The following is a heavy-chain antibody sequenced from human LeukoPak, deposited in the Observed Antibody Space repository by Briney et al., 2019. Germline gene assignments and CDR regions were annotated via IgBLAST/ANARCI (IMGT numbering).Heavy chain of an antibody. D-gene: IGHD1-1*01. J-gene: IGHJ4*02. CDR1: GFTFDDYA. V-gene: IGHV3-9*01. Sequence: GGPLRLSSAASGFTFDDYAMHWVRQAPGKGLEWVSGISWNSGSIGYADSVKGRFTISRDNAKNSLYLQMNSLRAEDTALYYCAKDNWNDGGFDYWGQGTLVTVSS. CDR3: AKDNWNDGGFDY. CDR2: ISWNSGSI.